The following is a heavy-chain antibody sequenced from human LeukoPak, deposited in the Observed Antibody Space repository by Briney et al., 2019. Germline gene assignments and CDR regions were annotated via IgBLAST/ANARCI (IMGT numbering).Heavy chain of an antibody. V-gene: IGHV3-23*01. Sequence: GGSLRLSCAASGFPFSSYAMTWVRQAPGKGLEWVSSISGDGATTYHADSVKGRFTISRDNAKNTVYLEISILRAEDTAVYYCASLTYYYDSSGYYRGFWGQGTLVTVSS. CDR2: ISGDGATT. J-gene: IGHJ4*02. D-gene: IGHD3-22*01. CDR3: ASLTYYYDSSGYYRGF. CDR1: GFPFSSYA.